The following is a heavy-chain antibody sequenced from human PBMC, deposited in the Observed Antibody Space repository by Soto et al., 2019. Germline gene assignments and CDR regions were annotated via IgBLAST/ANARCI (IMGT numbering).Heavy chain of an antibody. Sequence: LTCAVYGGSFSGHSWTWIRQSPGKGLEWIGDINHSGRVNYSPSLKSRVTISLDTSKNQFSLTLSAVTAADTAMYYCSTRAYDTNGYYRFDPWGQGTLVTVSS. CDR3: STRAYDTNGYYRFDP. J-gene: IGHJ5*01. V-gene: IGHV4-34*01. CDR1: GGSFSGHS. D-gene: IGHD3-22*01. CDR2: INHSGRV.